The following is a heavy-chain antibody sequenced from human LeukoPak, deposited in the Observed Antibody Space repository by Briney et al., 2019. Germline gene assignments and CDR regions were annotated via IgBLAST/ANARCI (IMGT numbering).Heavy chain of an antibody. J-gene: IGHJ3*02. CDR1: GFTFSSYS. CDR2: ISSSSSYI. Sequence: GSLRLSCAASGFTFSSYSMNWVRQAPGEGLEWVSSISSSSSYIYYADSVKGRFTISRDNAKNSLYLQMNSLRAEDTAVYYCARDSGYYYDTLDAFDIWGQGTMVTVSS. D-gene: IGHD3-22*01. V-gene: IGHV3-21*01. CDR3: ARDSGYYYDTLDAFDI.